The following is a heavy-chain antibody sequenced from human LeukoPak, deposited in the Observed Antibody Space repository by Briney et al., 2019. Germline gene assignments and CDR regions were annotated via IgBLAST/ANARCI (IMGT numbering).Heavy chain of an antibody. D-gene: IGHD6-6*01. CDR3: AREYSSSSYDY. Sequence: SETLSLTRTVSGGSISSYDWSWIRQPPGKGLEWIGYIYYSGSTNYNPSLKSRVTISVDTSKNQFSLKLSSVTAADTAVYYCAREYSSSSYDYWGQGTLVTVSS. CDR2: IYYSGST. V-gene: IGHV4-59*01. J-gene: IGHJ4*02. CDR1: GGSISSYD.